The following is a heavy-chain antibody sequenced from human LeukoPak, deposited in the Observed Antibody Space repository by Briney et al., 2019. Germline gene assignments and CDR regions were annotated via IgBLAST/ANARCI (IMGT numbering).Heavy chain of an antibody. J-gene: IGHJ4*02. CDR2: IITYNGDT. CDR1: GYIFNTYG. Sequence: PSVTVSCKVSGYIFNTYGISWVRHAPGQGLEWMGWIITYNGDTNYAQKLQGRVTMTTDTSTRTAYMELRSLRSDDTAVYYCASGVYFDSWGQGTLVSVST. D-gene: IGHD2-8*01. V-gene: IGHV1-18*01. CDR3: ASGVYFDS.